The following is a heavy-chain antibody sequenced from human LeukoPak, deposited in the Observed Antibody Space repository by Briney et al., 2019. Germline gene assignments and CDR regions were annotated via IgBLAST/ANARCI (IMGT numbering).Heavy chain of an antibody. J-gene: IGHJ4*02. Sequence: ASVKVSCKASGYTFTGYYMHWVRQAPGQGLEWMGWINPNSGGTNYAQKFQGRVTMTRDTSISTAYMELSRLRSDDTAVYYCARGAVAGSSWYPTIDYWGQGTLVTVSS. V-gene: IGHV1-2*02. D-gene: IGHD6-13*01. CDR1: GYTFTGYY. CDR2: INPNSGGT. CDR3: ARGAVAGSSWYPTIDY.